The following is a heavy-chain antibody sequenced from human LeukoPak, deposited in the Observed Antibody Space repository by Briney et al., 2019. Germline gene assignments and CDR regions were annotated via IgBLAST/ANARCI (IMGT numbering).Heavy chain of an antibody. CDR3: ARDLLAGDRDLTMKFDY. CDR2: TYYRSKWYN. Sequence: SQTLSLTCAISGDSVSSNSAAWNWIRQSPSRGLEWLGRTYYRSKWYNDYAVSVKSRITINPDTSKNQFSLQLNSVTPEDTAVYYCARDLLAGDRDLTMKFDYWGQGTLVTVSS. D-gene: IGHD7-27*01. V-gene: IGHV6-1*01. CDR1: GDSVSSNSAA. J-gene: IGHJ4*02.